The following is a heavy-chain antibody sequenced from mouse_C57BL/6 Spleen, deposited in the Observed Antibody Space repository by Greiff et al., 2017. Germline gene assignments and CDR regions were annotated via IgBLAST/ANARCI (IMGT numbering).Heavy chain of an antibody. CDR3: ARYYSNYDVYDAMDY. CDR2: IYPGDGDT. Sequence: VQLQQSGPELVKPGASVKISCKASGYAFSSSWMHWVKQRPGKGLEWIGRIYPGDGDTNYNGKFKGKATLTAAKSSSTAYMQLSSLTSEDSAVYFCARYYSNYDVYDAMDYWGQGTSVTVSS. CDR1: GYAFSSSW. J-gene: IGHJ4*01. V-gene: IGHV1-82*01. D-gene: IGHD2-5*01.